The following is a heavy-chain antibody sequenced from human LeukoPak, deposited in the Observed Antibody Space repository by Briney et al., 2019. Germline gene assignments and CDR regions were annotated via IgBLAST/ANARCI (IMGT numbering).Heavy chain of an antibody. CDR1: GFTFSSYG. Sequence: GSLRLSCAASGFTFSSYGMHWVRQAPGKGLEWVAVISYDGSNKYYADSVKGRFTISRDNSKNTLYLQMNSLRAEDTAVYYCVRKIAAAGADDYYYGMDVWGQGTTVTVSS. CDR3: VRKIAAAGADDYYYGMDV. J-gene: IGHJ6*02. CDR2: ISYDGSNK. V-gene: IGHV3-30*18. D-gene: IGHD6-13*01.